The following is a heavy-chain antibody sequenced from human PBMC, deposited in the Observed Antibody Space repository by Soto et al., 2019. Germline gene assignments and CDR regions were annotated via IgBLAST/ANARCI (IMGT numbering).Heavy chain of an antibody. Sequence: LSLTCAVYGGSFSGYYWSWIRQPPGKGLEWIGEINHSGSTNYNPSLKSRVTISVDTSKNQFSLKLSSVTAADTAVYYCARAAPVGTPRTFYYYYYGMDVWGQGTTVTVSS. J-gene: IGHJ6*02. D-gene: IGHD1-26*01. CDR1: GGSFSGYY. V-gene: IGHV4-34*01. CDR2: INHSGST. CDR3: ARAAPVGTPRTFYYYYYGMDV.